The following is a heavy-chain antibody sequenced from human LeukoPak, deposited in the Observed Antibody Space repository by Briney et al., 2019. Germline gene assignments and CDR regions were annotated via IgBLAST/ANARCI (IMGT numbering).Heavy chain of an antibody. D-gene: IGHD3-10*01. Sequence: PSETLSLTCTVSGGSISSSSYYWGWIRQPPGKGLEWIGSIYYSGSTYYNPSLKSRVTISVDTSKNQFSLKLSSVTAADTAVYYCARHQGLLWFGESYGGAFDIWGQGTMVTVSS. CDR2: IYYSGST. CDR1: GGSISSSSYY. J-gene: IGHJ3*02. CDR3: ARHQGLLWFGESYGGAFDI. V-gene: IGHV4-39*01.